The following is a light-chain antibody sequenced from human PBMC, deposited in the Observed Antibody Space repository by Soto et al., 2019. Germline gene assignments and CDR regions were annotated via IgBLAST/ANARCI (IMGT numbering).Light chain of an antibody. V-gene: IGLV2-23*02. CDR3: CSYAGSSALV. CDR1: SSDVGSYNL. Sequence: QSVLTQPASVSGSPGQSITISCTGTSSDVGSYNLVSWYQQHPGKAPKLMIYEVTKRPSEVSNRFSGSKSDNTASLTISGLQAEDEADYYCCSYAGSSALVFGGGTKVTVL. CDR2: EVT. J-gene: IGLJ2*01.